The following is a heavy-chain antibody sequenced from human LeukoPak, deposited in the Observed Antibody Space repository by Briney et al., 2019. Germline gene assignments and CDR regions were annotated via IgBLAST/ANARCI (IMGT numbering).Heavy chain of an antibody. J-gene: IGHJ4*02. CDR1: GFTFDDYA. V-gene: IGHV3-9*01. CDR2: ISWNSGSI. D-gene: IGHD6-19*01. Sequence: GGSLRLSCAASGFTFDDYAMYWVRQAPGKGLEWVSGISWNSGSIDYADSVKGRFTISRDNAKNSLYLQMNSLRAEDTALYYCAKDRRLPSITVAGTSLDYWGQGTLVTVSS. CDR3: AKDRRLPSITVAGTSLDY.